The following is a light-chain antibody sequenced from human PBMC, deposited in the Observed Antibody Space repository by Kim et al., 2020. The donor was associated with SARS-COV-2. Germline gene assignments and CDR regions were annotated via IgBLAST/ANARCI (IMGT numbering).Light chain of an antibody. CDR3: QQYYSYPYT. J-gene: IGKJ2*01. CDR2: AAS. V-gene: IGKV1-8*01. CDR1: QGISSY. Sequence: ASTGDRVTIACRASQGISSYLAEYQQKPGKAPKLLIYAASTLQRGVPSRFSGSGSGTDFTLTISCLQSEDFATYYCQQYYSYPYTFGQGTKLEI.